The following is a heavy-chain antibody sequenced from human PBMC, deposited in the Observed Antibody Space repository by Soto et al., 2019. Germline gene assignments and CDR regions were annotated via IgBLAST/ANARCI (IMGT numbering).Heavy chain of an antibody. CDR3: ARGSVVVPAAMYYYYGMDV. CDR2: INPSGGST. CDR1: GYTFTSDY. D-gene: IGHD2-2*01. Sequence: ASVKVSCKASGYTFTSDYMHWVRQAPGQGLEWMGIINPSGGSTSYAQKFQGRVTMTRDTSTSTVYMELSSLRSEDTAVYYCARGSVVVPAAMYYYYGMDVWGQGTTVTVSS. V-gene: IGHV1-46*01. J-gene: IGHJ6*02.